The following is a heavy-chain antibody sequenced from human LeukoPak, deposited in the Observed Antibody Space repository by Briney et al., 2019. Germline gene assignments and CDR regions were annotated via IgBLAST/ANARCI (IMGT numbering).Heavy chain of an antibody. D-gene: IGHD4-17*01. CDR2: FDPEDGET. CDR1: GYTLTELS. Sequence: ASVKVSCKVSGYTLTELSMHWVRQAPGKGLEWMGGFDPEDGETIYAQKFQSRVTITEDTSTDTAYMELSSLRSEDTAVYYCATDPTVTRIDYWGQGTLVTVSS. CDR3: ATDPTVTRIDY. V-gene: IGHV1-24*01. J-gene: IGHJ4*02.